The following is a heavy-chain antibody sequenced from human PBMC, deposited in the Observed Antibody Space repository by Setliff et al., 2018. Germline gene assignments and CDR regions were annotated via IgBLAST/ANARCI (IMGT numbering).Heavy chain of an antibody. CDR1: GSSFSNAW. V-gene: IGHV3-15*01. CDR3: ARGHIVVVPAAMGVGMDV. Sequence: GSLRLSCAASGSSFSNAWMSWVRQAPGKGLEWVGLIKSKTDGGTTDYAAPVKGRFTISRDDSKNTLYLQMSSLKTEDTAVYYCARGHIVVVPAAMGVGMDVWGQGTTVTVSS. CDR2: IKSKTDGGTT. D-gene: IGHD2-2*01. J-gene: IGHJ6*02.